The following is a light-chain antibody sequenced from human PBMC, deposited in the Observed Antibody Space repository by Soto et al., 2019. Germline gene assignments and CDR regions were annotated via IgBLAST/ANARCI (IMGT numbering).Light chain of an antibody. Sequence: AIRMTQSPSSFSASTGDRVTITCRASQGISSYLAWYQQKPGKAPKLLIYAASTLQSGVPSRFSGSGSGTDFTLTISCLQSEDFATYYCQHYYNYPQTFGQGTKVEIK. CDR2: AAS. CDR3: QHYYNYPQT. V-gene: IGKV1-8*01. J-gene: IGKJ1*01. CDR1: QGISSY.